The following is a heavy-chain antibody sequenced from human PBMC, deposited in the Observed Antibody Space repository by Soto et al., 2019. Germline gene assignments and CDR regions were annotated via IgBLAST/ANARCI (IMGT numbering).Heavy chain of an antibody. Sequence: EVQLVESGGGLVKPGGSLRLSCAASGFTFSSYSMNWVRQAPGKGLEWVSSISSSSYIYYADSVKGRFTISRDNAKNSLYLQMNSLRAEDTAVYYCAREVPYSTGVDYWGQGTLVTVSS. CDR3: AREVPYSTGVDY. V-gene: IGHV3-21*01. CDR1: GFTFSSYS. CDR2: ISSSSYI. J-gene: IGHJ4*02. D-gene: IGHD6-25*01.